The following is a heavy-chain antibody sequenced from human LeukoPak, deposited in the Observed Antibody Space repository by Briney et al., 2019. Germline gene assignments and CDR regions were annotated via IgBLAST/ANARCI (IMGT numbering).Heavy chain of an antibody. CDR1: GGSISGSY. V-gene: IGHV4-4*07. CDR3: ARLVPPGGGDCTGSNCHTVYYFDY. D-gene: IGHD2-15*01. J-gene: IGHJ4*02. CDR2: IYTSGST. Sequence: PSETLSLTCTVSGGSISGSYWNWVRQPAEKGLEWIGRIYTSGSTNYNPSLKSRVTMSVDTSKNQFSLKLSSVTAADTAVYYCARLVPPGGGDCTGSNCHTVYYFDYWGQGTLVTVSS.